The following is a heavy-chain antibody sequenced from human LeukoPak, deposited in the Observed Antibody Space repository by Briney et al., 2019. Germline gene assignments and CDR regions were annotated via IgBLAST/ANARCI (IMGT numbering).Heavy chain of an antibody. CDR3: ARGITMVSEGFDP. Sequence: SVTLCFKASGGTFSSYAISWVRQAPGQGLEWMGRIIPILGIANYAQEVQGRVTITADKSTSTAYMELSSLRFEDTAVYYCARGITMVSEGFDPWGQGTLVTVSS. V-gene: IGHV1-69*04. D-gene: IGHD3-10*01. CDR1: GGTFSSYA. J-gene: IGHJ5*02. CDR2: IIPILGIA.